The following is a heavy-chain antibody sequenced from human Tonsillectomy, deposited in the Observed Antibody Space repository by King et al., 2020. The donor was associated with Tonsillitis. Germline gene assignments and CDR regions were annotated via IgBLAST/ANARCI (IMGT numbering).Heavy chain of an antibody. Sequence: VQLVESGGGLVRPGESLTLSCAASGFTFSIYTLNWVRQAPGKGLEWVSSISSSSTYMYYSDLLKGRFTISRDNAKNSLYLQMNSLRAEDTAVYYWSRDPMHYVWGSPVYMDVWGKGTTVTVSS. J-gene: IGHJ6*03. CDR1: GFTFSIYT. CDR3: SRDPMHYVWGSPVYMDV. CDR2: ISSSSTYM. D-gene: IGHD3-16*01. V-gene: IGHV3-21*01.